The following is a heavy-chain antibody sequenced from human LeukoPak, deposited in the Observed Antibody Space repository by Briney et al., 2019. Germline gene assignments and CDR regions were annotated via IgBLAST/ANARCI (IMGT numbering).Heavy chain of an antibody. CDR3: ASYGDYVRY. J-gene: IGHJ4*02. V-gene: IGHV3-23*01. Sequence: GGSLRLSCAASGFIFSSYSMNWVRQAPGKGLEWVSAISGGGGSTYYADSVKGRFTISRDNSKNTLYLQMSSLRAGDTAVYYCASYGDYVRYWGQGTLVTVSS. CDR2: ISGGGGST. D-gene: IGHD4-17*01. CDR1: GFIFSSYS.